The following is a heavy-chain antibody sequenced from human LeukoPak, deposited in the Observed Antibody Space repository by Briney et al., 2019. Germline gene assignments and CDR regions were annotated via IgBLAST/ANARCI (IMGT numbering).Heavy chain of an antibody. CDR3: ARVTGYMIEDYFDY. Sequence: TETLSLTCTVSGGSISSYYWSWIRQPPGRGLEWIGYIYYSGSTNYNPSLKSRVTISVDTSKNQFSLRLSSVTAADTAVYYCARVTGYMIEDYFDYWGQGTLVTVSS. V-gene: IGHV4-59*01. D-gene: IGHD3-22*01. CDR2: IYYSGST. J-gene: IGHJ4*02. CDR1: GGSISSYY.